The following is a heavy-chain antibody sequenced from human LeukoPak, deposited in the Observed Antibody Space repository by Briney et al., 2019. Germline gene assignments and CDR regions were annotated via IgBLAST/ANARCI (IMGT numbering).Heavy chain of an antibody. CDR1: GYTFTSYY. Sequence: ASVKVSCKASGYTFTSYYMHWVRQAPGQGLEWMGIINPSGGSTSYAQKFQSRVTMTRDTSTSTVYMELSSLRSEGTAVYYCARGDIVVVPTHYYYYMDVWGKGTTVTVSS. J-gene: IGHJ6*03. D-gene: IGHD2-2*01. CDR2: INPSGGST. CDR3: ARGDIVVVPTHYYYYMDV. V-gene: IGHV1-46*01.